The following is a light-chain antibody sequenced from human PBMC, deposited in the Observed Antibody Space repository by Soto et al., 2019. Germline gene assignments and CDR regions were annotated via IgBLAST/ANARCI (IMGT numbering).Light chain of an antibody. J-gene: IGKJ4*01. V-gene: IGKV3-20*01. CDR3: QQYRSSPLT. Sequence: LTQSPGTLSLSPGERATLVCRAGQSVDSGALAWYQQKPGQAPRPLIYGASSRATGIPDRFSGGGSGTDFTLTISSLEPADFAVYYCQQYRSSPLTFGGGTKVEIK. CDR2: GAS. CDR1: QSVDSGA.